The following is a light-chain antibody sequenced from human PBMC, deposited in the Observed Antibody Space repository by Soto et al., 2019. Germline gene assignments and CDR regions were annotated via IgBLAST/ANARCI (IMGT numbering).Light chain of an antibody. CDR3: QQYGSSPRT. V-gene: IGKV3-20*01. Sequence: EIVLTQSPGTLSLSPGERATLSCRASQSVAGSYLAWYQQKPGLAPRLLIYGASSRATGIPDRFSGSGSGTDFILTISRLEPEDFALYYCQQYGSSPRTFGQGTKVEIK. CDR2: GAS. J-gene: IGKJ1*01. CDR1: QSVAGSY.